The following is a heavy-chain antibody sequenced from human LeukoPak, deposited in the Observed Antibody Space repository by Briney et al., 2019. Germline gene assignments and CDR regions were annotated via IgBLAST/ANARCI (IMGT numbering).Heavy chain of an antibody. CDR3: ARSLPYGTTWYGRSDF. V-gene: IGHV3-7*03. CDR1: GFTFSNYW. D-gene: IGHD6-13*01. J-gene: IGHJ4*02. Sequence: GGSLRLSCAASGFTFSNYWMSWVRQAPGKGLEWVANIRQDGDTKYYVDSVKGRFTISRDNAMNSLYLQMNSLRAEDTAIYYCARSLPYGTTWYGRSDFWGQGTLVTVSS. CDR2: IRQDGDTK.